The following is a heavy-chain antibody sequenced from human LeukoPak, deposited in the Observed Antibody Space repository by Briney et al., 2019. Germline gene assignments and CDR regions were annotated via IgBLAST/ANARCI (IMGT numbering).Heavy chain of an antibody. CDR1: GGSISSYC. D-gene: IGHD2-21*01. CDR3: ATSHDVKTAPYDL. V-gene: IGHV4-4*09. J-gene: IGHJ5*02. Sequence: PSETLSLTCTVSGGSISSYCWSWVRQSPGKGLEWIGYIFTSGRTDYNPSLKSRVTMSVDTSKNQLSMELRFLTAADTAAYYCATSHDVKTAPYDLWGQGTLVTVSS. CDR2: IFTSGRT.